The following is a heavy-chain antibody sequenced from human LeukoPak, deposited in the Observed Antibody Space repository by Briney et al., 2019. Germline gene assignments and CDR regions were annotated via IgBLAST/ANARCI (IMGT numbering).Heavy chain of an antibody. V-gene: IGHV3-11*06. D-gene: IGHD6-6*01. CDR3: ARAGSSALGWVDL. Sequence: PGGSLRLSCAASGFTFSDYYVSWIRQAPGKGLEWVSYISSSSSYTNYADSVKGRFTISRDNAKNSLYLQMNSLRAEDTAVYYCARAGSSALGWVDLWGQGTLVTVSS. CDR2: ISSSSSYT. CDR1: GFTFSDYY. J-gene: IGHJ5*02.